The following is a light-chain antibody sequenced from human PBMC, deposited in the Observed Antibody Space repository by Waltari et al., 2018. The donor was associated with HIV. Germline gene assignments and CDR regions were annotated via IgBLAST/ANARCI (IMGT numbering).Light chain of an antibody. V-gene: IGKV3-15*01. Sequence: EIVMTQSPATLSASPGETVTLSCRASRNVNTNLAWYQQKPGQTPRLLIYGVATRVGDTPARFSGSGSATEFTLTIRSLQSEDFGIYYCQQYEIWPPLTFGGGSKVEMK. CDR1: RNVNTN. J-gene: IGKJ4*01. CDR2: GVA. CDR3: QQYEIWPPLT.